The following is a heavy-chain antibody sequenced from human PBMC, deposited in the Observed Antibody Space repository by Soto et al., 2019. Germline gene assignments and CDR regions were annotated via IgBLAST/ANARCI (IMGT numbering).Heavy chain of an antibody. V-gene: IGHV3-23*01. J-gene: IGHJ4*02. Sequence: GGSLRLSCAASGFTFSSYAMSWVRQAPGKGLEWVSSISGSGGSTYYADSVKGRFTISRDNSKNTLYLQMNSLRAEDTAVYYCAKARYYNSTGYLYYFDYWGQGTLVTVSS. CDR1: GFTFSSYA. D-gene: IGHD3-22*01. CDR3: AKARYYNSTGYLYYFDY. CDR2: ISGSGGST.